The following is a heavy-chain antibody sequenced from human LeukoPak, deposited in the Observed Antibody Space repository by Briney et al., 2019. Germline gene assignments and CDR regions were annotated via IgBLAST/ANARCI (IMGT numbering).Heavy chain of an antibody. CDR3: ASGYCSGSTCISLYLQH. D-gene: IGHD2-15*01. J-gene: IGHJ1*01. CDR1: GFSVSSRY. CDR2: IHSGAGT. V-gene: IGHV3-66*01. Sequence: PGGSLRLSCAASGFSVSSRYMHWVRQAPGQGLEWVSVIHSGAGTYYADFVKGRFTISEDTSKNMLYLQMNSLRVEDTAVYYCASGYCSGSTCISLYLQHWGQGTLVTVSS.